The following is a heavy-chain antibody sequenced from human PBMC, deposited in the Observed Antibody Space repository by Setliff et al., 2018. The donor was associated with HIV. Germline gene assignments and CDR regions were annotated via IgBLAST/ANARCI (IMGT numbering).Heavy chain of an antibody. CDR1: GFTFSNYA. D-gene: IGHD3-22*01. CDR2: ISGSAGTT. V-gene: IGHV3-23*01. CDR3: AKDGDYYDSSGYYYVHY. J-gene: IGHJ4*02. Sequence: GGSLRLSCAASGFTFSNYAMSWVRQAPGKGLEWVSGISGSAGTTYYADSVKGRFTISRDNSKNTLYLQMNSLRAEDTAVYYCAKDGDYYDSSGYYYVHYWGQGTLVTSPQ.